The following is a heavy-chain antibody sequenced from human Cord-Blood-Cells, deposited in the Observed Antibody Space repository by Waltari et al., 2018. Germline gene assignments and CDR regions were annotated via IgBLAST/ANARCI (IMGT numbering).Heavy chain of an antibody. CDR1: GFTFSSYA. D-gene: IGHD6-13*01. CDR3: AKDQPKLSSWYYFDY. Sequence: EVQLLESGGGLVQPGGSLRLSCAASGFTFSSYAMSWVRQAPGKGLEWVSAIRGSGGSTYYADSGKGRFTISRDNAKNTLYLQMNSLRAEDTAVYYCAKDQPKLSSWYYFDYWGQGTLVTVSS. V-gene: IGHV3-23*01. CDR2: IRGSGGST. J-gene: IGHJ4*02.